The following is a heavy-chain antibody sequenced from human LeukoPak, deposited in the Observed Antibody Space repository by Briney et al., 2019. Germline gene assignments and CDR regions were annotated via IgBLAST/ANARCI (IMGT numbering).Heavy chain of an antibody. CDR3: AKMVIAAADTGYYFDY. Sequence: GGSLRLSCAASGFTFSSYAMSWVRQAPGKGLEWVSAISGSGGSTYYADSVKGRLTISRDNSKNTLYLQMNSLRAEDTAVYYCAKMVIAAADTGYYFDYWGQGTLVTVSS. D-gene: IGHD6-13*01. V-gene: IGHV3-23*01. CDR1: GFTFSSYA. J-gene: IGHJ4*02. CDR2: ISGSGGST.